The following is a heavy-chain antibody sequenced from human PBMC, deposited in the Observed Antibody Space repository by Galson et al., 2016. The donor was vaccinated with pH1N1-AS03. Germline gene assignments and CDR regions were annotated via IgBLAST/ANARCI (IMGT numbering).Heavy chain of an antibody. J-gene: IGHJ4*02. V-gene: IGHV2-5*02. CDR2: IYWDDDK. Sequence: PALVKPTQTLTLTCTFSEFSLTTSGVGVAWTRQPQGKALVWLALIYWDDDKRYSPSLKSRLTITKDTSKNQVVLTMTNMDPVDTATYYCAQSDYGDYVDYFDYWGQGTLVTVSS. D-gene: IGHD4-17*01. CDR1: EFSLTTSGVG. CDR3: AQSDYGDYVDYFDY.